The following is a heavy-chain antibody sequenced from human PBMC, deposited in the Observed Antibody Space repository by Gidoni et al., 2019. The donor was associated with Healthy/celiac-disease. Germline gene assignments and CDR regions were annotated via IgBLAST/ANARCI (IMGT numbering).Heavy chain of an antibody. J-gene: IGHJ4*02. CDR3: ARRGDSGSYPETYYFDN. V-gene: IGHV4-39*01. D-gene: IGHD1-26*01. Sequence: QLQLQESGPGLVKPSETLSLTCTVSGGSISSSSYYWGWIRQPPGKGLEWIGTIYYLGSTYYNPSLKSRVTISVDTSKNQFSLKLSSVTAADTAVYYCARRGDSGSYPETYYFDNWGQGTLVTVSS. CDR1: GGSISSSSYY. CDR2: IYYLGST.